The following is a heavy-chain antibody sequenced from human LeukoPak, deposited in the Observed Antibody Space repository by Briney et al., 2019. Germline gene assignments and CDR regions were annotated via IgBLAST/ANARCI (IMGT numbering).Heavy chain of an antibody. D-gene: IGHD3-10*01. CDR3: ASFPPYMVRTDAFDI. Sequence: GGSLRLSCAASGFTFTTYWMSWVRQLPGKGLEWVANINQDGTEKYYVDSVKGRFTISRDNAKNSLYLQMNSLRAEDTAVYYCASFPPYMVRTDAFDIWGQGTMVTVSS. CDR1: GFTFTTYW. V-gene: IGHV3-7*01. CDR2: INQDGTEK. J-gene: IGHJ3*02.